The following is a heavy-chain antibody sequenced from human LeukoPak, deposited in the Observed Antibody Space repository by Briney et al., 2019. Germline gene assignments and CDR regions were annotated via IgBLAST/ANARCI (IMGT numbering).Heavy chain of an antibody. V-gene: IGHV1-2*02. J-gene: IGHJ1*01. CDR2: INPNSGGT. CDR3: ARTVTTVVTPFAEYFQH. D-gene: IGHD4-23*01. Sequence: GASVKVSCKASGYTFTGYYMHWVRQAPGQGLEWMGWINPNSGGTNYAQKFQGRVTMTRDTPISTAYMELSRLRSDDTAVYYCARTVTTVVTPFAEYFQHWGQGTLVTVSS. CDR1: GYTFTGYY.